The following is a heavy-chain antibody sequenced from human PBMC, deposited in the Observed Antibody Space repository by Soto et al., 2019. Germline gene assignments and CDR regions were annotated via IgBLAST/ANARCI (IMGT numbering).Heavy chain of an antibody. CDR2: IKQDGSER. D-gene: IGHD3-3*01. CDR1: RFTFTSYW. V-gene: IGHV3-7*01. Sequence: GGSLRLSCAASRFTFTSYWMSWVRQAPGKGLEWVANIKQDGSERYYVDSVKGRFTISRDNAKKSLYLQMNSLRAEDTAVYYYGGVFPDNWSFDYWGQGTLVTVSS. J-gene: IGHJ4*02. CDR3: GGVFPDNWSFDY.